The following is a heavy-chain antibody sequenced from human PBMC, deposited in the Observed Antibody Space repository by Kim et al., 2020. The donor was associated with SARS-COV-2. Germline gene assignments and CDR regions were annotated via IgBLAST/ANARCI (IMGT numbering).Heavy chain of an antibody. Sequence: STYYNPSLKSRVTISVDTSKNQFSLKLSSVTAADTAVYYCARLGGNAFDIWGQGTMVTVSS. CDR2: ST. V-gene: IGHV4-39*01. CDR3: ARLGGNAFDI. J-gene: IGHJ3*02.